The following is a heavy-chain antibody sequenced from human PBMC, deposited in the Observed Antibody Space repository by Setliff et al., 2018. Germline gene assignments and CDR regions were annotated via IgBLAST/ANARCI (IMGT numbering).Heavy chain of an antibody. CDR3: AAAPAGSDVFDM. V-gene: IGHV3-73*01. Sequence: PGGSLRLSCAASGFSFSGSAVYWVRQASVKGLEWIGRIRGRTDNYATAYAASVRGRFTISRDDSKNTAYLQMNSLKTEDTAVYYCAAAPAGSDVFDMWGQGTMVTVSS. CDR1: GFSFSGSA. CDR2: IRGRTDNYAT. J-gene: IGHJ3*02. D-gene: IGHD6-13*01.